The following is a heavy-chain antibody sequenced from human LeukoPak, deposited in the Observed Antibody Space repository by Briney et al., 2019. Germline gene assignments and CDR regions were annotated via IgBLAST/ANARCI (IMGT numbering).Heavy chain of an antibody. Sequence: PSETLSLTCAVSGGSTSSYYWSWIRQPPGKGLEWIGYIYYSGSTNYNPSLKSRVTISVKTSKNQFSLKLRSVTAADTAVYYCARVTGYTIEDYFDYWGQGTLVTVSS. CDR3: ARVTGYTIEDYFDY. CDR2: IYYSGST. CDR1: GGSTSSYY. V-gene: IGHV4-59*01. D-gene: IGHD3-9*01. J-gene: IGHJ4*02.